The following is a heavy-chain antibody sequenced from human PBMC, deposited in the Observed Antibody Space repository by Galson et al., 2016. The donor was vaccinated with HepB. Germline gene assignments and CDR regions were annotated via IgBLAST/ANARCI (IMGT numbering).Heavy chain of an antibody. CDR3: ARDWWELDY. V-gene: IGHV3-30*04. Sequence: SLRLSCATSGIGFSIYTMQWVRQAPGKGLEWVALISKDGGLTHYAASVRGRFTVSRDNSKNTMYLQMNSLRLDDTAMYYCARDWWELDYWGQGTPVTVSS. CDR2: ISKDGGLT. D-gene: IGHD1-26*01. CDR1: GIGFSIYT. J-gene: IGHJ4*02.